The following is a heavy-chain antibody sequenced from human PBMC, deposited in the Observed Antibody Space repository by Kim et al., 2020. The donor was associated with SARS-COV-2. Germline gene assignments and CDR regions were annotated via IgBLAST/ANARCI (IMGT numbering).Heavy chain of an antibody. V-gene: IGHV4-59*11. CDR3: ARDRGYSSGSSGMDV. J-gene: IGHJ6*02. CDR2: VYYSGSA. CDR1: GVSISNHY. D-gene: IGHD2-15*01. Sequence: SETLSLTCSVSGVSISNHYWSWVRQPPGKGLEWIGYVYYSGSANYSPSLKSRATISVATSKTEFSLKLASVTAADTAIYYCARDRGYSSGSSGMDVWGQG.